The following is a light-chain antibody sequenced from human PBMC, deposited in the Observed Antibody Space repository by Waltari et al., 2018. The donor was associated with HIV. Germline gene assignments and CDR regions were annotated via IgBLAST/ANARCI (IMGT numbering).Light chain of an antibody. CDR2: RNN. Sequence: QAGLTQPPAVSQALGQTATLSCTGGEDDVGNEGEVWLQQLQGRPPKLLSYRNNNRASGVSHKFSAARAGNTIYLTIAGLQPEDEADYYCAAWDGRLSGWVFGGGTKLTVL. V-gene: IGLV10-54*04. CDR3: AAWDGRLSGWV. J-gene: IGLJ3*02. CDR1: EDDVGNEG.